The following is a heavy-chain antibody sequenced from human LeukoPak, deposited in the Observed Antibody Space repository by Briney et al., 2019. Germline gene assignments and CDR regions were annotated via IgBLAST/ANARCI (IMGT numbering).Heavy chain of an antibody. CDR1: GFTFSSYA. V-gene: IGHV3-23*01. J-gene: IGHJ4*02. CDR3: AKDRPNVDLVREDYFDY. CDR2: ISGSGGST. D-gene: IGHD4-23*01. Sequence: GGSLRLPCAASGFTFSSYAMSWVRQAPGKGLEWVSAISGSGGSTYYADSVKGRFTISRDNSKNTLYLQMNSLRAEDTAVYYCAKDRPNVDLVREDYFDYWGQGTLVTVSS.